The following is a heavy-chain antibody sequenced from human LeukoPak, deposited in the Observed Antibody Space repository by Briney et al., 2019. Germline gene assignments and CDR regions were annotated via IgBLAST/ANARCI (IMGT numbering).Heavy chain of an antibody. CDR3: ARGSSGGYDTHFDY. Sequence: PGGSLRLSCAASGFTFSNYWMSWVRQAPGKGLEWVANIKPDGSEKYYVDSVKGRFTISRDNAKNSLYLQMNSLRAEDTAVYYCARGSSGGYDTHFDYWGQGTLVTVSS. D-gene: IGHD5-12*01. V-gene: IGHV3-7*01. CDR1: GFTFSNYW. CDR2: IKPDGSEK. J-gene: IGHJ4*02.